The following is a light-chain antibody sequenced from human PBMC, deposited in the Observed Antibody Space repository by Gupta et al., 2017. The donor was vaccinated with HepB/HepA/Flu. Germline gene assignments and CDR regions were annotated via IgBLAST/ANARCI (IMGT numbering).Light chain of an antibody. J-gene: IGLJ3*02. CDR3: SSYTRTSTLWV. V-gene: IGLV2-14*01. Sequence: QSALTQPASVSGSPGQSITISCTGTSSDVGAYNYVSWYQQHPGQAPKLMIYDVTNRPSGVSNRFSGSKSGNTASLTISGLQAEDEADYYCSSYTRTSTLWVFGGGTELTVL. CDR1: SSDVGAYNY. CDR2: DVT.